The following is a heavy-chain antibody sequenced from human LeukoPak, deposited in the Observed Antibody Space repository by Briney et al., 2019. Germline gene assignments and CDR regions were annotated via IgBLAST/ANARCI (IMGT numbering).Heavy chain of an antibody. Sequence: GGSLRLSCAASGFIVNSNYMNWVRQAPGRGLEWVSVLYSDDTTYYADSVKGRFTISRDNSKNTLYLQMNNLRAEDTAVYYCARGGGYYAIDYWGQGTLVTVSS. V-gene: IGHV3-53*01. J-gene: IGHJ4*02. D-gene: IGHD1-26*01. CDR1: GFIVNSNY. CDR3: ARGGGYYAIDY. CDR2: LYSDDTT.